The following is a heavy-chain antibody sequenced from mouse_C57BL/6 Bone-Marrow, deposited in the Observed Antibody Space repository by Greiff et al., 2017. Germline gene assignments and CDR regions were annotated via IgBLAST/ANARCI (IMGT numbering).Heavy chain of an antibody. V-gene: IGHV1-81*01. J-gene: IGHJ1*03. CDR2: IYPRSGNT. CDR1: GYTFTSYG. Sequence: VQLQQSGAELARPGASVKLSCKASGYTFTSYGISWVKQRTGQGLEWIGEIYPRSGNTYYNEKFKGKATLTADKSSSTAYMELRSLTSEDSAVYFCALDYGRSFYWYFDVWGTGTTVTVSS. D-gene: IGHD1-1*01. CDR3: ALDYGRSFYWYFDV.